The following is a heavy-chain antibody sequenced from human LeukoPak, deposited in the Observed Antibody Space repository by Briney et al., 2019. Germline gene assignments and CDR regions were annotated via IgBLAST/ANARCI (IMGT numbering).Heavy chain of an antibody. V-gene: IGHV3-23*01. D-gene: IGHD2-2*01. CDR3: AKLGRYQLPLDDY. CDR2: IRGSDASP. CDR1: GFTFATYT. Sequence: GGPLRLSCAASGFTFATYTMSWVRRAPGKGLEWVSDIRGSDASPYYADSVKGRFTISRDNSKNTMYLQMNSLRAEDTAVYYCAKLGRYQLPLDDYWGQGTLVTVSS. J-gene: IGHJ4*02.